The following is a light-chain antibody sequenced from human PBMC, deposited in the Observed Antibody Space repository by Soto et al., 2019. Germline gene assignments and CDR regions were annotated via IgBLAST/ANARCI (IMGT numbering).Light chain of an antibody. CDR2: DVT. CDR1: SSDVGGYNY. J-gene: IGLJ1*01. V-gene: IGLV2-14*03. CDR3: SSYTTTTASCV. Sequence: QSVLTQPASVSGSLGQSITISCTGTSSDVGGYNYVSWYHQFPGQAPNLIIYDVTNRPSGVSSRFSGSKSGNRASLTISGLQAEDEADYYCSSYTTTTASCVFGTGTKVTVL.